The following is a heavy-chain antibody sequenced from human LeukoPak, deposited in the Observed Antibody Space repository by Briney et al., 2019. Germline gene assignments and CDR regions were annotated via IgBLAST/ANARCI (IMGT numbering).Heavy chain of an antibody. J-gene: IGHJ3*02. CDR3: ARDGPSYGGNSGDAFDI. CDR2: ISGSGGST. Sequence: GGSLRLSCAASGFTFSSYAMSWVRQAPGKGLEWVSAISGSGGSTYYADSVKGRFTISRDNSKNTLYLQMNSLRAEDTAVYYCARDGPSYGGNSGDAFDIWGQGTMVTVSS. CDR1: GFTFSSYA. V-gene: IGHV3-23*01. D-gene: IGHD4-23*01.